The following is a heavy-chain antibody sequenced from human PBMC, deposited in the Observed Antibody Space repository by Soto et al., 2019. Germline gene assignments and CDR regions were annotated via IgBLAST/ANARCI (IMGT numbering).Heavy chain of an antibody. D-gene: IGHD3-10*01. Sequence: SETLSLTCTVSGGSISSGGYYWSWIRQHPGKGLEWIGYIYYSGSTYYNPSLKSRVTISVDTSKNQFSRKLSSVTAADTAVYYCARGPPHYYGSGSHDYWGQGTLVTVSS. CDR3: ARGPPHYYGSGSHDY. CDR2: IYYSGST. J-gene: IGHJ4*02. V-gene: IGHV4-31*03. CDR1: GGSISSGGYY.